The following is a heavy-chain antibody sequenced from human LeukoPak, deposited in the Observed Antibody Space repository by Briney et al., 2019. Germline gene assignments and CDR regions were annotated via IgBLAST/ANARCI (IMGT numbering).Heavy chain of an antibody. J-gene: IGHJ4*02. V-gene: IGHV4-59*01. CDR1: GGSLSSYY. D-gene: IGHD2-15*01. Sequence: PSETLSLTCTVSGGSLSSYYWSWLRQPPGKGLEWIGYIYYSGSTNYNPSLKGRVTISVDTSKNQFSLKLSSVTAADTAVYYCARVYCSGGSCYGYFDYWGQGTLVTVSS. CDR3: ARVYCSGGSCYGYFDY. CDR2: IYYSGST.